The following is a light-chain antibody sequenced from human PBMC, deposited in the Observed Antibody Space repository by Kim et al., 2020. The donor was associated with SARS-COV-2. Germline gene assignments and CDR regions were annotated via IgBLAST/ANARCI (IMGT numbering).Light chain of an antibody. Sequence: KTIHISCSGSSGSIASNFVQWYQQRPGSAPTALIYQGDQRPSGVPDRFSGSIDYSSNSASITVSGLQTEDKADYYCQSYDSNSHWVFGGGTQLTVL. J-gene: IGLJ3*02. CDR2: QGD. CDR3: QSYDSNSHWV. V-gene: IGLV6-57*02. CDR1: SGSIASNF.